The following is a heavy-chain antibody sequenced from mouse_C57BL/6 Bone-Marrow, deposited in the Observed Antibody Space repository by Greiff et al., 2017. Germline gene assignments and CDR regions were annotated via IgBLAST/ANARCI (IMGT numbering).Heavy chain of an antibody. Sequence: VQLQQPGAELVKPGASVKLSCKASGYTFTSYWMHWVKQRPGRGLEWIGRIDPNSGGTKYNEKFKSKATLTVDKPSSTAYMQLSSLPSEDSAVYYCARRNAGHAGPYFDYWGQGTTLTVSS. J-gene: IGHJ2*01. CDR1: GYTFTSYW. V-gene: IGHV1-72*01. CDR2: IDPNSGGT. CDR3: ARRNAGHAGPYFDY. D-gene: IGHD3-3*01.